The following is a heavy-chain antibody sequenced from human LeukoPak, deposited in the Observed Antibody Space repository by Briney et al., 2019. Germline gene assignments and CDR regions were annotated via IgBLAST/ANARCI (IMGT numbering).Heavy chain of an antibody. V-gene: IGHV3-53*01. CDR3: ARDSPGGYGGFFDY. Sequence: GGSLRLSCAASGFTVSSNYMSWVRQAPGKGLEWVSVIYSGGSTYYADSVKGRFTISRDNSKNTLYLQRNSLRAEDTAVYYCARDSPGGYGGFFDYWGQGTLVTVSS. J-gene: IGHJ4*02. CDR1: GFTVSSNY. CDR2: IYSGGST. D-gene: IGHD3-3*01.